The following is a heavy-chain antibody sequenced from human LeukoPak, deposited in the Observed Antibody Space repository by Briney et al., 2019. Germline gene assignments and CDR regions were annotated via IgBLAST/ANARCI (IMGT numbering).Heavy chain of an antibody. V-gene: IGHV3-30*04. D-gene: IGHD3-3*01. CDR3: ARELRFLEWPPAVI. CDR2: ISYDGSNE. Sequence: GGSLRLSCAASGFTFSSYVMHWVRQAPGKGLEWVAIISYDGSNEYYADSVKGRFTISRDNSKNTLYLQMNSLRAADTAVYYCARELRFLEWPPAVIWGQGTMVTVSS. J-gene: IGHJ3*02. CDR1: GFTFSSYV.